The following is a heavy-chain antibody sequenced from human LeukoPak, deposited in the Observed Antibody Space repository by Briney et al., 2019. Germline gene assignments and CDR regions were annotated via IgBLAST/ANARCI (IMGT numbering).Heavy chain of an antibody. CDR2: ISWNSGSI. J-gene: IGHJ4*02. CDR1: GFTFDDYA. V-gene: IGHV3-9*01. Sequence: GGSLRLSCAASGFTFDDYAMHWVRQAPGKGLEWVSGISWNSGSIGYADSVKGRFTISRDNAKNSLYLQMNSLRDEDTAVYYCAREWAFGGVIVDYWGQGTLVTVSS. CDR3: AREWAFGGVIVDY. D-gene: IGHD3-16*02.